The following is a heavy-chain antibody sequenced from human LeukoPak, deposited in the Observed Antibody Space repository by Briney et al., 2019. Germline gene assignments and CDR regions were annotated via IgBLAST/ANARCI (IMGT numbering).Heavy chain of an antibody. D-gene: IGHD6-19*01. CDR2: IYYSGST. Sequence: SETLSLTCTVSGGSISSHYWSWIRQPPGKGLEWIGYIYYSGSTNYNPSLKSRVTISVDTSKNQFSLKLSSVTAADTAVYYCARLRRQWLVRYFDYWGQGTLVTVSS. J-gene: IGHJ4*02. V-gene: IGHV4-59*11. CDR3: ARLRRQWLVRYFDY. CDR1: GGSISSHY.